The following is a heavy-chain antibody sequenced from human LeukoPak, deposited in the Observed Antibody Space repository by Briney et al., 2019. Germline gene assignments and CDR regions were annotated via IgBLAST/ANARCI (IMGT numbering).Heavy chain of an antibody. CDR3: AKADYGDYVRFPD. Sequence: GRSLRLSCAASGFTFSSYAMSWVRQAPGKGLEWVSGIGGSGVSTYYADSVEGRFTISRDNSKNTLYLQMNSLRAEDTAVYYCAKADYGDYVRFPDWGQGTLVTVSS. V-gene: IGHV3-23*01. CDR2: IGGSGVST. CDR1: GFTFSSYA. J-gene: IGHJ4*02. D-gene: IGHD4-17*01.